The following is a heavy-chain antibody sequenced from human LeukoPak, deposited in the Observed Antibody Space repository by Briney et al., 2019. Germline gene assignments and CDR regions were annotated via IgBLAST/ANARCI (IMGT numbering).Heavy chain of an antibody. V-gene: IGHV3-66*01. J-gene: IGHJ4*02. CDR3: ARTLGSGSYKYYLDY. Sequence: QPGGSLRLSCTASGFTVSTNYMSWVRQAPGKGLEWVSVIYSGGSTYYAASVKGRFTISRDTSKNTLYLQMNSLRAEDTALYYCARTLGSGSYKYYLDYWGQGTLVTVSS. CDR2: IYSGGST. CDR1: GFTVSTNY. D-gene: IGHD3-10*02.